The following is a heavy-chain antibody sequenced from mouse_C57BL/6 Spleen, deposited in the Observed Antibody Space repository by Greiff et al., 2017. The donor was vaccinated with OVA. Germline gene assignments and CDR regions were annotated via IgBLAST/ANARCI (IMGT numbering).Heavy chain of an antibody. D-gene: IGHD1-1*01. V-gene: IGHV1-69*01. Sequence: VQLQQPGAELVMPGASVKLSCKASGYTFTSYWMHWVKQRPGQGLEWIGEIDPSDSYTNYNQKFKGKSTLTVDKSSSTAYMQLSSLTSEDAAVYYCARRGTTDARDNWGQGTSVTVSS. J-gene: IGHJ4*01. CDR2: IDPSDSYT. CDR3: ARRGTTDARDN. CDR1: GYTFTSYW.